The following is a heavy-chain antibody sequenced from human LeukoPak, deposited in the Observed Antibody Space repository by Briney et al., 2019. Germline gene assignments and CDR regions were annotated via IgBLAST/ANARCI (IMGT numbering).Heavy chain of an antibody. CDR1: GFTFSNNY. V-gene: IGHV3-53*01. CDR2: IYPSGNI. Sequence: PGGSLRLSCAASGFTFSNNYLSWVRQAPGKGLEWVSLIYPSGNIYYTDSVKGRFTISRDNSKNTVYLQMNTLGAEDTAVYYCARTFVSGDGQKVGYFDYWGQGTPVTVSS. D-gene: IGHD5-24*01. J-gene: IGHJ4*02. CDR3: ARTFVSGDGQKVGYFDY.